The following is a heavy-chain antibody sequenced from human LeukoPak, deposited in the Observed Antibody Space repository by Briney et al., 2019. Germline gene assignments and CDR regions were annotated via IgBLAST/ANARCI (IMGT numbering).Heavy chain of an antibody. CDR1: GFTFTNYW. Sequence: GGSLRLSCAASGFTFTNYWMRWVRQDPGKGLELVANIKQDRSEKYYVDSVKGRFTISRDNAKNSLYLQMNSLRAEDTAVYYCARLREIPVFGVVTKSTSVFDYWGQETLVTVSS. J-gene: IGHJ4*02. D-gene: IGHD3-3*01. CDR3: ARLREIPVFGVVTKSTSVFDY. V-gene: IGHV3-7*01. CDR2: IKQDRSEK.